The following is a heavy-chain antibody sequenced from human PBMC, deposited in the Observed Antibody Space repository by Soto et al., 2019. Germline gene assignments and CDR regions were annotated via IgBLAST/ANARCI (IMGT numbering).Heavy chain of an antibody. CDR1: GGSISSGGYY. Sequence: SETLSLTCTVSGGSISSGGYYWSWIRQHPGKGLEWIGYIYYSGSTYYNPSLKSRVTISVDRSKNQFSLKLSSVTAADTAVYYCASLSRTYYYDSSGYYYFDYWGQGTLVTVSS. D-gene: IGHD3-22*01. J-gene: IGHJ4*02. V-gene: IGHV4-31*03. CDR3: ASLSRTYYYDSSGYYYFDY. CDR2: IYYSGST.